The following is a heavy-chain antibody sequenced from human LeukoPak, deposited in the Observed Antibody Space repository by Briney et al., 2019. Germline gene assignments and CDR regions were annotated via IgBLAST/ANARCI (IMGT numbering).Heavy chain of an antibody. V-gene: IGHV3-53*01. D-gene: IGHD3-9*01. J-gene: IGHJ3*02. CDR2: IYTGGNT. CDR1: GFTVSNYY. CDR3: ARDLVSLGAFKAFGI. Sequence: GGSLRLSCAVSGFTVSNYYMTWVRQAPGKGLEWVSIIYTGGNTFYTDSVRGRFTISRDNSKNTVYLQMNSLRAEDTAVYYCARDLVSLGAFKAFGIWGQGTMVTVSS.